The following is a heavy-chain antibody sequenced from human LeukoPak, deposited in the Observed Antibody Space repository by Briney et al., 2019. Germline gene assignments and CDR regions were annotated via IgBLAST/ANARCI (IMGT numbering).Heavy chain of an antibody. D-gene: IGHD3-3*01. CDR1: GFTFSSYD. CDR3: ARAVFSPYYTTTYGMDV. CDR2: IGTAGDT. Sequence: GGSLRLSCAASGFTFSSYDMHWVRQATGKGLEWVSAIGTAGDTYYPGSVKGRFTISRENAKNSSYLQMNSLRAEDTAVYYCARAVFSPYYTTTYGMDVWGQGTTVTVSS. J-gene: IGHJ6*02. V-gene: IGHV3-13*01.